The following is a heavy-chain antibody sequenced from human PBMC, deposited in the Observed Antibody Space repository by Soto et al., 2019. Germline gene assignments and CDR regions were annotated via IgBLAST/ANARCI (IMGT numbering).Heavy chain of an antibody. CDR3: AKDPYLHYYDSSGPDY. V-gene: IGHV3-23*01. CDR1: GFTFSDYA. Sequence: SGGSLRLSCAASGFTFSDYAMSWVRQAPGKGLEWVSALRDSGGSKYYADSVKGRFTISRDNSNNTLFLQMRSLRAEDTAVYYCAKDPYLHYYDSSGPDYWGQGTLVTVSS. CDR2: LRDSGGSK. D-gene: IGHD3-22*01. J-gene: IGHJ4*02.